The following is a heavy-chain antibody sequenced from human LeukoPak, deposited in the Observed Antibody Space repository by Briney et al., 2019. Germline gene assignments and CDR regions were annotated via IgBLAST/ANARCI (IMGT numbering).Heavy chain of an antibody. V-gene: IGHV3-21*01. J-gene: IGHJ4*02. CDR1: GFTFSSYA. D-gene: IGHD3-22*01. Sequence: GGSLRLSCAASGFTFSSYAITWVRQAPGKGLEWVSSISSSSSYIYYAGSVKGRFTISRDNANNSLYLQMNSLRAEDTAVYYCARDLPLYYYDSSGYYSDWGQGTLVTVSS. CDR2: ISSSSSYI. CDR3: ARDLPLYYYDSSGYYSD.